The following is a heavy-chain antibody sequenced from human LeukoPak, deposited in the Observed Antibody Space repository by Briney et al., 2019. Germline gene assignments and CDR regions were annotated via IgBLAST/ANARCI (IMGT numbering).Heavy chain of an antibody. CDR2: ISAYNGNT. D-gene: IGHD5-12*01. V-gene: IGHV1-18*01. CDR3: TRERGYSGYNTEGFDY. Sequence: ASVKVSCKASGYTFTSYGISWVRQAPGQGLEWMGWISAYNGNTNYAQKLQGRITMTTETSTNTAYMELRSMRSDDTAVYYCTRERGYSGYNTEGFDYWGQGTLVTVSS. J-gene: IGHJ4*02. CDR1: GYTFTSYG.